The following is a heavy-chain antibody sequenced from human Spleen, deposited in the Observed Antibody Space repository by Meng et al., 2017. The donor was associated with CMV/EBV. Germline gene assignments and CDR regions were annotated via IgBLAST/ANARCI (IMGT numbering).Heavy chain of an antibody. J-gene: IGHJ4*02. Sequence: GESLKISCTASGFTFRNYWMSWVRQAPGKGLEWVANFKQDGNEKFYVDSVKGRFTVSRDNAKNSLFLQMNSLRVDDTAVYYRARGEWELLGLLNYWGQGTLVTVSS. V-gene: IGHV3-7*01. CDR3: ARGEWELLGLLNY. CDR1: GFTFRNYW. D-gene: IGHD1-26*01. CDR2: FKQDGNEK.